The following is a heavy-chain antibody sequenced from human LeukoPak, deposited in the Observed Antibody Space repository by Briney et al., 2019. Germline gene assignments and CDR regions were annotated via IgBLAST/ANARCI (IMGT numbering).Heavy chain of an antibody. V-gene: IGHV3-48*03. CDR2: ISSSGSTI. CDR3: ARGRPADIVVVVASSNFVY. CDR1: GFTFSSYE. J-gene: IGHJ4*02. Sequence: GGSLRLSCAASGFTFSSYEMNWVRQAPGEGLEWVSYISSSGSTIYYADSVKGRFTISRDNAKNSLYLQMNSLRAEDTAVYYCARGRPADIVVVVASSNFVYWGQGTLVTVSS. D-gene: IGHD2-15*01.